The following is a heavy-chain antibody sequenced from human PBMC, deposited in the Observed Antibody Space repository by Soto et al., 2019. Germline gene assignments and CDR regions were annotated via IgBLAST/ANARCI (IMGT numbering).Heavy chain of an antibody. CDR3: ARDLGGWTDY. D-gene: IGHD6-19*01. J-gene: IGHJ4*02. CDR1: GYTFTSYA. CDR2: INAGNGNT. V-gene: IGHV1-3*01. Sequence: QVQLVQSGAEVKKPGASVKVSCKASGYTFTSYAMQWVRQAPGQRLEWMGWINAGNGNTKYSQTFQGSVTITSDTSARTDYMELSSLRSEDTAVYYCARDLGGWTDYWGQGTLVTVSS.